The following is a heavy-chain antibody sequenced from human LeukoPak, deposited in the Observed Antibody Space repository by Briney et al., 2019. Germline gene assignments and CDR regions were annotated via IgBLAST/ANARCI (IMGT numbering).Heavy chain of an antibody. V-gene: IGHV3-23*01. J-gene: IGHJ5*02. CDR1: GFTFSSYA. CDR2: ISGSGGST. D-gene: IGHD6-13*01. Sequence: GGSLRLSCAASGFTFSSYAMSWVRQAPGKGLEWVSAISGSGGSTYYADPVKGRFTISRDNSKNTLYLQMNSLRAEDTAVYYCARIIAAAGRRGWFDPWGQGTLVTVSS. CDR3: ARIIAAAGRRGWFDP.